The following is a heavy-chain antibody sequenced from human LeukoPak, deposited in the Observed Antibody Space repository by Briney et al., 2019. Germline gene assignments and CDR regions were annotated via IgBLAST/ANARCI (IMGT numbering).Heavy chain of an antibody. V-gene: IGHV1-18*01. CDR1: GYTFTSYG. CDR2: ISAYNGNT. J-gene: IGHJ6*02. CDR3: ARDSPSYSGSYYYGMDV. D-gene: IGHD1-26*01. Sequence: GASVKVSCKASGYTFTSYGISWVRQAPGQGLEWMGWISAYNGNTNYAQKFQGRVTMTRDTSTSTVYMELSSLRSEDTAVYYCARDSPSYSGSYYYGMDVWGQGTTVTVSS.